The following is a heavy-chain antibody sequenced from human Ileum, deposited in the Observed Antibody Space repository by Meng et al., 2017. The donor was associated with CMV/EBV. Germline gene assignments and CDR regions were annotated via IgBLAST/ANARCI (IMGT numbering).Heavy chain of an antibody. D-gene: IGHD6-6*01. Sequence: QWQLQESGPGLVKPSETLSLTCTVSDGSINNYYWSWIRQPPGKGLEWIGYVYYTGRTGYNPSLKSRISISVDTSKNQFSLKLNSVITADTAMYYCTRDLGTSSSGVWGQGTLVTVPS. J-gene: IGHJ4*02. CDR2: VYYTGRT. V-gene: IGHV4-59*01. CDR1: DGSINNYY. CDR3: TRDLGTSSSGV.